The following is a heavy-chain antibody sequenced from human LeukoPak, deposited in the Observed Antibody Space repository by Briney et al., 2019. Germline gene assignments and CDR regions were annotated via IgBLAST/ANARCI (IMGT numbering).Heavy chain of an antibody. J-gene: IGHJ4*02. Sequence: GGSLRLSCAASGFTFSNYGMHWVRQAPGKGLEWVAFIRFDGTSKFYADSVKGRFTISRDNSKNTLYLHINSLRAEDTALYYCAKINRGQVAGHLDYWGQGTLVIVSS. CDR2: IRFDGTSK. V-gene: IGHV3-30*02. CDR1: GFTFSNYG. D-gene: IGHD6-19*01. CDR3: AKINRGQVAGHLDY.